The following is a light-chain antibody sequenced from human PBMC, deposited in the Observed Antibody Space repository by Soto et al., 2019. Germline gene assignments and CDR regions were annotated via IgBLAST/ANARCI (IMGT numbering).Light chain of an antibody. CDR2: AST. J-gene: IGLJ3*02. CDR1: SSNIGADYD. V-gene: IGLV1-40*01. CDR3: QSYDRNLIGSVM. Sequence: QSVLTQPPSMSGAPGQRVVIPCTGSSSNIGADYDVFWYQQLPGTAPKLLIYASTNRPSDVPDRFSGYKSGTSASLAITGLQPEDGADYYCQSYDRNLIGSVMFGGGTKLTVL.